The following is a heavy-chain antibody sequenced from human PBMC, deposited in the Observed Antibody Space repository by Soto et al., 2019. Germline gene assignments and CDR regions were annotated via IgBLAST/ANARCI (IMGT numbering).Heavy chain of an antibody. CDR2: IYWNDDK. CDR3: AHALYVQYNYDTTGHYYFDF. V-gene: IGHV2-5*01. J-gene: IGHJ4*02. Sequence: QITLKESGPALVKPTQSLTLTCTFSGFSLNTGGVGVGWIRQPPGRALEWLALIYWNDDKRYSPSLKSRLTITKDTSKNQVVLTMTNMDPMDTATHYCAHALYVQYNYDTTGHYYFDFWGQGTLVTVSS. CDR1: GFSLNTGGVG. D-gene: IGHD3-22*01.